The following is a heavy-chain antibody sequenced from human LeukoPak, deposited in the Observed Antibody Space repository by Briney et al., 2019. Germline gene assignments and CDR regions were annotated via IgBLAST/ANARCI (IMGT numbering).Heavy chain of an antibody. CDR3: AKDRHAPGRYCSSTSCFPFDS. V-gene: IGHV3-23*01. J-gene: IGHJ5*01. CDR1: GFTFSSYA. Sequence: GGSLRLSCVVSGFTFSSYAMSWVRQAPGKGLEWVSGISGSGGSTYYAASVKGRFTISRDNTKNTLYLQMNSLRAEDTAVYYCAKDRHAPGRYCSSTSCFPFDSWGQGTLVTVSS. CDR2: ISGSGGST. D-gene: IGHD2-2*01.